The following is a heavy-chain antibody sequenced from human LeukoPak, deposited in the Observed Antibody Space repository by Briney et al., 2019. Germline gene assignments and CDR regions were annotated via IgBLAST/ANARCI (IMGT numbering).Heavy chain of an antibody. CDR2: INHSGST. CDR3: ARDSLRIAACDY. CDR1: GGSISGYY. J-gene: IGHJ4*02. D-gene: IGHD6-6*01. Sequence: SETLSLTCTVSGGSISGYYWSWIRQPPGKGLEWIGEINHSGSTNYNPSLKSRVTISVDTSKNQFSLKLSSVTAADTAVYYCARDSLRIAACDYWGQGTLVTVSS. V-gene: IGHV4-34*01.